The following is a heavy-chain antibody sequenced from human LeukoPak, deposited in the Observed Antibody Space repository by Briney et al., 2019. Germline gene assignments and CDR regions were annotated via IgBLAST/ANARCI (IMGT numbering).Heavy chain of an antibody. J-gene: IGHJ4*02. CDR3: MRDAPGSNTGDY. Sequence: GGSLRLSCAASGFDFSAYSMNWVRQAPGKGLEWVSYINDRGSTIYYADSVKGRFTISRDDAKNSLYLQMNSLRAEDTAVYFCMRDAPGSNTGDYWGQGTLVTVSS. D-gene: IGHD2-8*01. CDR2: INDRGSTI. V-gene: IGHV3-48*04. CDR1: GFDFSAYS.